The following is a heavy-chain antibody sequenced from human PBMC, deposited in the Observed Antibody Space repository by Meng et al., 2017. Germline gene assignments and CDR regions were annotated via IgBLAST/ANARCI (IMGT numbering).Heavy chain of an antibody. V-gene: IGHV2-5*02. D-gene: IGHD3-22*01. CDR3: VHTYYYDSSGIGY. CDR1: GFSLDYSGEG. CDR2: IYWDDKK. J-gene: IGHJ4*02. Sequence: SGPTLVKPTQTLTLTCTFSGFSLDYSGEGVGWIRQPPGKALEWLALIYWDDKKRYSPSLMSRLTISKDTSKDQVYLTMANMDPVDTATYFCVHTYYYDSSGIGYWGQGTLVTVYS.